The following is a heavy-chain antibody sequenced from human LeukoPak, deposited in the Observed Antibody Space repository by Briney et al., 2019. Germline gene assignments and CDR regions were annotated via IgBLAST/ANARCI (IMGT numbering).Heavy chain of an antibody. Sequence: GGSLRLSCAASGFTFSSSDMSWVRQAPGKGLEWVSEICGSGGSAYTYYPDSVKGRFTISRDNSKNTLYLQMNSLRAEDTAVYYCARGYYDNSGYYFPFDFWGQGTLVTVSS. CDR3: ARGYYDNSGYYFPFDF. J-gene: IGHJ4*02. V-gene: IGHV3-23*01. CDR2: ICGSGGSAYT. D-gene: IGHD3-22*01. CDR1: GFTFSSSD.